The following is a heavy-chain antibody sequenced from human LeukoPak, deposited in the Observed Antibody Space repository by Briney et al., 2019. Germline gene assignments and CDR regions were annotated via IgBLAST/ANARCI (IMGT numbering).Heavy chain of an antibody. Sequence: PGGSLRLSCAASGFTFSSYSMNWVRQAPGKGLEWVSSISSSSSYIYYADSLKGRFTISRDNAKNSLYLQMNSLRAEDTAVYYCARVWSPPYTSTWPDYFDYWGQGTLVTVSS. CDR1: GFTFSSYS. CDR3: ARVWSPPYTSTWPDYFDY. D-gene: IGHD6-13*01. J-gene: IGHJ4*02. V-gene: IGHV3-21*01. CDR2: ISSSSSYI.